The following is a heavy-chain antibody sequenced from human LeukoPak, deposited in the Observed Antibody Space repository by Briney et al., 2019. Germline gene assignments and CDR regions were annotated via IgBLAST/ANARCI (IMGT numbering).Heavy chain of an antibody. D-gene: IGHD6-19*01. J-gene: IGHJ4*02. CDR3: ARDPSSSFYSVAGTGY. CDR1: GGTFSSYA. CDR2: IIPILGIA. V-gene: IGHV1-69*04. Sequence: SVKVSCKASGGTFSSYAISWVRQAPGQGLEWMGRIIPILGIANYAQKFQGRVTITADKSTSTAYMELSSLRSEDTAVYYCARDPSSSFYSVAGTGYWGQGTLVTVSS.